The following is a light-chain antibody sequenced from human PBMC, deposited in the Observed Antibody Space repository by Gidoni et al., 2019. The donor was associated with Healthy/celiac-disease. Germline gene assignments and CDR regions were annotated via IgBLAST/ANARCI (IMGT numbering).Light chain of an antibody. CDR2: AAS. Sequence: DVKMTQSPSSLSASVGDRVTSTCRASQSSSSYLNWYQQKPGKAPKLLIYAASSLPSGVPSRCSGRGSGTDFTLTISSLQPEDFATYYWQQSYRTPQTFGQGTKVEIK. CDR3: QQSYRTPQT. J-gene: IGKJ1*01. V-gene: IGKV1-39*01. CDR1: QSSSSY.